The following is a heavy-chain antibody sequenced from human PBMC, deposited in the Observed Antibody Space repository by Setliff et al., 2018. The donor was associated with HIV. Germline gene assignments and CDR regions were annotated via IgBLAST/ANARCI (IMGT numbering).Heavy chain of an antibody. D-gene: IGHD3-22*01. J-gene: IGHJ4*02. V-gene: IGHV3-33*06. CDR1: GFTFSSYG. CDR2: IWYDGSKK. Sequence: GGSLRLSCAASGFTFSSYGMNWVRQAPGKGLEWVAIIWYDGSKKYYADSVKGRFTMSRDNSKNTLYLQMNSLRAEDTAVYYCAKDHKGYYYDSSGYHYEGGDYWGQGTLVTVSS. CDR3: AKDHKGYYYDSSGYHYEGGDY.